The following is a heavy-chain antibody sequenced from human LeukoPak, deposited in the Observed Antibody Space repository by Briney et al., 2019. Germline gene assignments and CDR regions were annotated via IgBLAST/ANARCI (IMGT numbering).Heavy chain of an antibody. CDR2: IRSNSDGGTI. J-gene: IGHJ5*02. CDR3: AKDRQQLAS. CDR1: GFTFSSYW. D-gene: IGHD6-13*01. Sequence: GGSLRLSCAASGFTFSSYWMSWVRQAPGKGLEWVGRIRSNSDGGTIDYAAPVKGRFTLSRDDSKTTLYLQMNSLRAEDTAVYYCAKDRQQLASWGQGTLVTVSS. V-gene: IGHV3-15*01.